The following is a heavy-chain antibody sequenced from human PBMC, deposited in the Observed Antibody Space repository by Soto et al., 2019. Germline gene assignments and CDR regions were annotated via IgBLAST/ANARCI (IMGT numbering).Heavy chain of an antibody. V-gene: IGHV3-23*01. Sequence: EVQLLESGGGLVQPGGSVRLSCAASGFTFSSYAMSWVRQAPGKGLEWVSAISGSGGSTYYADSVKGRFTISRDNSKNTLYLQMNSLRAEDTAVYYCAKDFSIAAAGTDYYGMDVWGQGTTVTVSS. D-gene: IGHD6-13*01. CDR3: AKDFSIAAAGTDYYGMDV. J-gene: IGHJ6*02. CDR1: GFTFSSYA. CDR2: ISGSGGST.